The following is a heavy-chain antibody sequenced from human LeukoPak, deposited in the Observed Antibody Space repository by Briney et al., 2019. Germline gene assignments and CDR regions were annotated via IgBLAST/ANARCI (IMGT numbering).Heavy chain of an antibody. CDR3: AKDRGIISDY. J-gene: IGHJ4*02. CDR1: GFIVSNKY. D-gene: IGHD3-10*01. Sequence: GGSLRLSCAASGFIVSNKYMTWVRQAPGKGLEWVSLIYSDGRTYYADSVRGRCTISRDNSKNTLYLQMNSLRAEDTAVYYCAKDRGIISDYWGQGTLVTVSS. CDR2: IYSDGRT. V-gene: IGHV3-53*01.